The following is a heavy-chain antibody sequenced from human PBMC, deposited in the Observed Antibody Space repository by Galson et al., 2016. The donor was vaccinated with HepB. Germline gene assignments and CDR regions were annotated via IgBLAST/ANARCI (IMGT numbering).Heavy chain of an antibody. CDR2: IYYSGTT. J-gene: IGHJ6*04. V-gene: IGHV4-39*01. CDR3: ARAYSSGWTGNYYGMDV. D-gene: IGHD6-19*01. CDR1: GGSISSSSYY. Sequence: ETLSLTCIVSGGSISSSSYYWGWVRQPPGKGLEWIGSIYYSGTTYYNPSLKSRVTISVDTSKNQFSLKLSSVTAADTAMYYCARAYSSGWTGNYYGMDVWGKGTTVTVSS.